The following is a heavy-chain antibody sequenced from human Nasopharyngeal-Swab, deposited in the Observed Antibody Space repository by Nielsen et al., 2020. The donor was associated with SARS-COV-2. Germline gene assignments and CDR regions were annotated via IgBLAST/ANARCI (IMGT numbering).Heavy chain of an antibody. D-gene: IGHD3-16*01. CDR3: AKAGGAFDI. V-gene: IGHV3-23*01. Sequence: GGSLRLSCAASGFTFISYAMSWVRQAPGKGLEWVSAISGSGGITYYADSVKGRFTISRDSSKNTLYLQMNSLRAEDTAVYYCAKAGGAFDIWGQGTMVTVSS. CDR2: ISGSGGIT. J-gene: IGHJ3*02. CDR1: GFTFISYA.